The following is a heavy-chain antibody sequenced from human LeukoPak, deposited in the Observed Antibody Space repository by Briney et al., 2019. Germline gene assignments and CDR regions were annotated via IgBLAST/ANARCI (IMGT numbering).Heavy chain of an antibody. CDR3: ARHGPYYDYVWGSYRYTGYYGMDV. D-gene: IGHD3-16*02. J-gene: IGHJ6*02. V-gene: IGHV4-4*07. Sequence: PSETXXLXCTXSXGXXXXYXXXXIRQPAGKXLEWIGRIYTSGSTNYNPSLKSRVTISVDPSKNQFSLKLSSVTAADTAVYYCARHGPYYDYVWGSYRYTGYYGMDVWGQGTTVTVSS. CDR1: XGXXXXYX. CDR2: IYTSGST.